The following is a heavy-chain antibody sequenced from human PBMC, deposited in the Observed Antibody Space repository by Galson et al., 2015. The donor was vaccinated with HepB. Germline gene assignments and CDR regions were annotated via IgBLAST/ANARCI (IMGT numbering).Heavy chain of an antibody. D-gene: IGHD3-22*01. CDR3: ARDPTYDSSGYYAPPLWYFDL. V-gene: IGHV1-3*01. J-gene: IGHJ2*01. CDR2: INAGNGNT. CDR1: GFTSSSYA. Sequence: SCAASGFTSSSYAMHWVRQAPGQRLEWMGWINAGNGNTKYSQKFQGRVTITRDTSASTAYMELSSLRSEDTAVYYCARDPTYDSSGYYAPPLWYFDLWGRGTLVTVSS.